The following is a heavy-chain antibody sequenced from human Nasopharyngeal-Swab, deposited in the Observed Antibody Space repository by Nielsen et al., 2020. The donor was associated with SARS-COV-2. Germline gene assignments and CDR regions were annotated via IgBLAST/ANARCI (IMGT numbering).Heavy chain of an antibody. CDR2: IYYSGST. Sequence: SETLSLTCTVSGGSISSGGYYWSWIRQHPGKGLEWIGYIYYSGSTYYNPSLKSRVTMSVDTSKNQFSLKLSSVTAADTAVYYCARAPIVVVITAFDYWGQGTLVTVSS. CDR3: ARAPIVVVITAFDY. V-gene: IGHV4-31*03. D-gene: IGHD3-22*01. CDR1: GGSISSGGYY. J-gene: IGHJ4*02.